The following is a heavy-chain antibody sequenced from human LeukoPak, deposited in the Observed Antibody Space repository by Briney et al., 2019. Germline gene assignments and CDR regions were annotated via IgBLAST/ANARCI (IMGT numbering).Heavy chain of an antibody. Sequence: GGSLRLSCAASGFTFSSYGMSWVRQAPGKGLEWVSAISGSGGSTYYADSVKGRFTISRDNSKNTLYLQMNSLRAEDTAVYYCAQASYYDSSGYYSGFHYFDYWGQGTLVTVSS. CDR2: ISGSGGST. J-gene: IGHJ4*02. CDR1: GFTFSSYG. CDR3: AQASYYDSSGYYSGFHYFDY. D-gene: IGHD3-22*01. V-gene: IGHV3-23*01.